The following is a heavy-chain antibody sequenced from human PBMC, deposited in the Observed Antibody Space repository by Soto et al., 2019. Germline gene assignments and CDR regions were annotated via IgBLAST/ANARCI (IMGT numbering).Heavy chain of an antibody. D-gene: IGHD3-22*01. Sequence: LSLTCAVYGGSFSGYYWSWIRQPPGKGLEWIGEINHSGSTNYNPSLKSRVTISVDTSKNQFSLKLSSVTAADTAVYYCARVQYYDSSGYRFQHWGQGTLVTVSS. CDR2: INHSGST. V-gene: IGHV4-34*01. J-gene: IGHJ1*01. CDR3: ARVQYYDSSGYRFQH. CDR1: GGSFSGYY.